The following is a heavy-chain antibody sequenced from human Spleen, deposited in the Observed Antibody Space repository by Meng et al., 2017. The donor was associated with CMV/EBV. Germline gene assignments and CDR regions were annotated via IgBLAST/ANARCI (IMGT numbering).Heavy chain of an antibody. CDR3: ARGSYYYDTSGQKGFDY. CDR1: GVIFSSYA. CDR2: IMPMFGTA. V-gene: IGHV1-69*05. J-gene: IGHJ4*02. Sequence: SVQVSCKASGVIFSSYAISWVRQAPGQGLEWMGGIMPMFGTANYGQRFQGRVTITTDESTTTAYMELSGLRSEDTAVYYCARGSYYYDTSGQKGFDYWGQGTLVTVSS. D-gene: IGHD3-22*01.